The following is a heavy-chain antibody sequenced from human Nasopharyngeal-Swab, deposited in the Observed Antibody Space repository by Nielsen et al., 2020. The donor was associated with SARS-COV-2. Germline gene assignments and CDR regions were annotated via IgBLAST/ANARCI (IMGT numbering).Heavy chain of an antibody. D-gene: IGHD2-15*01. CDR1: GFTFSSYE. V-gene: IGHV3-48*03. CDR3: ARDRGIFQGDYYYYYGMDV. Sequence: GESLKISCAASGFTFSSYEMNWVRQAPGKGLEWVSYISSSGSTIYYADSVKGRFTISRDNAKNSLYLQMNSLRAEDTAVYYCARDRGIFQGDYYYYYGMDVWGQGTTVTVSS. J-gene: IGHJ6*02. CDR2: ISSSGSTI.